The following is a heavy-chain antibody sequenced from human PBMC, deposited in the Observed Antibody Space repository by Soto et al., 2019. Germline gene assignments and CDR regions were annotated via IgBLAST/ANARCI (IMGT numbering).Heavy chain of an antibody. Sequence: GGSLRLSCAASGFTFSSYWMSWVRQALGKGLEWVANIKQDGSEKYYVDSVKGRFTISRDNAKNSLYLQMNSLRAEDTAVYYCARGTTTLQREDRLDYWGQGTLVTVSS. D-gene: IGHD1-1*01. CDR2: IKQDGSEK. CDR1: GFTFSSYW. CDR3: ARGTTTLQREDRLDY. V-gene: IGHV3-7*02. J-gene: IGHJ4*02.